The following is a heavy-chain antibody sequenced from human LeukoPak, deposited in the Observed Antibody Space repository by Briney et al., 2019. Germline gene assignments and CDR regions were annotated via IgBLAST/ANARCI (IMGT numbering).Heavy chain of an antibody. Sequence: SVQRSSKASVSTIISYATIWVRQAPGQGLEWMGRIIPILGIANYAQKFQGRVTITADKSTSRAYMELSSLRSEDTAVYYCARGCIPKTARNWFAPWEEQCLVTVSS. CDR2: IIPILGIA. V-gene: IGHV1-69*04. D-gene: IGHD2-2*02. J-gene: IGHJ5*02. CDR1: VSTIISYA. CDR3: ARGCIPKTARNWFAP.